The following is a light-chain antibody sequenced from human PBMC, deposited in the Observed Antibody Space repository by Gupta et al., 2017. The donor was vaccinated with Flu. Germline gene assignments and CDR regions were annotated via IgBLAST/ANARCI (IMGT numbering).Light chain of an antibody. Sequence: IQMTRSPSSLSASVGDRVTITCRASQSISSYLNWYQQKPGKAPKLLIDAASSLQSGGPARFSGRGSGTDFSLTISSLQAEDVSTYYCQQSYSTHWTFGQGTKVEIK. CDR3: QQSYSTHWT. V-gene: IGKV1-39*01. CDR1: QSISSY. J-gene: IGKJ1*01. CDR2: AAS.